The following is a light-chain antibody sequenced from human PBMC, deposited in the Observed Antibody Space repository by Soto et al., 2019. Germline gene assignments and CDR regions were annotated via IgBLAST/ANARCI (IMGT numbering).Light chain of an antibody. Sequence: DIQMTQSPSTLSASVGDRVTITCRASQSIGSWLAWFQQKPGKAPKVLIYDASSLESGAPSRFSGSGSGTGFTLTISCLQPDDFATYYCQQYESYWTFGQGTKVEIK. CDR2: DAS. CDR3: QQYESYWT. J-gene: IGKJ1*01. V-gene: IGKV1-5*01. CDR1: QSIGSW.